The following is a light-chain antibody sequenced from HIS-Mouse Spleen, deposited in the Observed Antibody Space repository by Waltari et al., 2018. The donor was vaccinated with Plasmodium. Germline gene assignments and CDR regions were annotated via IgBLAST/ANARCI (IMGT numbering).Light chain of an antibody. CDR3: CSYAGSYTYV. CDR2: DVS. CDR1: NRHVGVYNY. J-gene: IGLJ1*01. V-gene: IGLV2-11*02. Sequence: QSALTQPSSVSGSPGPSVTISCTGTNRHVGVYNYVSWYQQHPGKAPKLMIYDVSKRPSGVPDRFSGSKSGNTASLTISGLQAEDEADYYCCSYAGSYTYVFGTGTKVTVL.